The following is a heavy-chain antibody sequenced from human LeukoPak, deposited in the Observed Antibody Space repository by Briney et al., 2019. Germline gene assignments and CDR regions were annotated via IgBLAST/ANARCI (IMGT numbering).Heavy chain of an antibody. D-gene: IGHD1-26*01. J-gene: IGHJ4*02. Sequence: KSGGSLRLSCAASGFTVSSNYMSWVRQAPGKGLEWVSVIYSGGSTYYADSVKGRFTISRDNSKNTLYLQMNSLRAEDTAVYYCARSSGSLTFDYWGQGTLVTVSS. CDR1: GFTVSSNY. CDR3: ARSSGSLTFDY. V-gene: IGHV3-53*01. CDR2: IYSGGST.